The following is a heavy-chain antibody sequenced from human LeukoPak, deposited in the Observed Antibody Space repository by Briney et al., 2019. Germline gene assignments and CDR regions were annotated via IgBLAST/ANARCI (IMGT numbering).Heavy chain of an antibody. Sequence: GGSLRLSCAASGFTFSSYEMNWVRQAPGKGLEWVSTISGSGDNTYYADSVKGRFTISRDNSKNTLYLQMNSLRAEDTAVYYCAKVTYGSGTYGAFDYWGQGTLVTVSS. D-gene: IGHD3-10*01. CDR2: ISGSGDNT. J-gene: IGHJ4*02. V-gene: IGHV3-23*01. CDR3: AKVTYGSGTYGAFDY. CDR1: GFTFSSYE.